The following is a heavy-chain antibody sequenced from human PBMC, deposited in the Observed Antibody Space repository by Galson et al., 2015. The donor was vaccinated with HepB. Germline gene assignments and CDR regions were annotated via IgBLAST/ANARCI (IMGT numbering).Heavy chain of an antibody. Sequence: SLRLSCAASGFTFSSYAMHWVRQAPGKGLEWVALISYEGSDKYYTDSVKGRFTISRDNSKHTLYLQMNSLGAEDTAVYYCAKDSQSYYYYYGMDVWGQGTTVTVSS. V-gene: IGHV3-30*04. CDR2: ISYEGSDK. J-gene: IGHJ6*02. CDR3: AKDSQSYYYYYGMDV. CDR1: GFTFSSYA.